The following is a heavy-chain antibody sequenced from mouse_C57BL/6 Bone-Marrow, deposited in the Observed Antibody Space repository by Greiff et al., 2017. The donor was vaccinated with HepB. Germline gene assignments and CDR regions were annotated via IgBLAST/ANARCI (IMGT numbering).Heavy chain of an antibody. CDR3: ARTGSLGQLDY. V-gene: IGHV3-1*01. CDR1: GYSITSGYD. CDR2: ISYSGST. Sequence: EVKVEESGPGMVKPSQSLSLTCTVTGYSITSGYDWHWIRHFPGNKLEWMGYISYSGSTTYNPSLKSRISITHDTSKNHFFLKLNSVTTEDTATYYCARTGSLGQLDYWGQGTTLTVSS. J-gene: IGHJ2*01. D-gene: IGHD3-3*01.